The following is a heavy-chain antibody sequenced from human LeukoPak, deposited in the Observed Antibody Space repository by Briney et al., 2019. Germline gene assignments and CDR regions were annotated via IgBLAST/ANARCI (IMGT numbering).Heavy chain of an antibody. J-gene: IGHJ4*02. V-gene: IGHV3-48*04. CDR3: ARDPTGGYSDY. D-gene: IGHD3-22*01. CDR1: GFTFSTYS. Sequence: TGGSLRLSCAASGFTFSTYSMNWVRQAPGKGLEWVSYISSSSSTIYYADSVKGRFTISRDNAKNSLYLQMNSLRAEDTAVYYCARDPTGGYSDYWGQGTLVAVSS. CDR2: ISSSSSTI.